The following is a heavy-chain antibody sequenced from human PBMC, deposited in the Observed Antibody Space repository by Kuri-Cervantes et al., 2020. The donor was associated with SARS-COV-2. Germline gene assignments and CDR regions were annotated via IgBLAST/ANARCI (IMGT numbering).Heavy chain of an antibody. J-gene: IGHJ6*03. V-gene: IGHV4-39*01. CDR1: GGSISSSSYY. CDR2: IYYSGST. Sequence: SETLSLTCTVSGGSISSSSYYWGWIRQPPGKGLEWIGSIYYSGSTYYNPSLKSRVTISVDTSKNQFSLKLSSVTAADTAVYYCARGVAGTPYYYMDVWGKGTTVTVSS. D-gene: IGHD1-7*01. CDR3: ARGVAGTPYYYMDV.